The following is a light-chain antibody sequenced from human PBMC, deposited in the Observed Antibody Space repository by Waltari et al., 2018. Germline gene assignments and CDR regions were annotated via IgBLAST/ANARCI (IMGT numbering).Light chain of an antibody. Sequence: VLTQSPGTLSLSPGERATLSCRASQSLTKRYLAWYQQKPGQAPRLLIYGASSRAAGIPERFSGSGSETDFTLTISRLEPEDFAVYYCQQYGSSILYTFGQGTKVEIK. CDR2: GAS. J-gene: IGKJ2*01. CDR3: QQYGSSILYT. V-gene: IGKV3-20*01. CDR1: QSLTKRY.